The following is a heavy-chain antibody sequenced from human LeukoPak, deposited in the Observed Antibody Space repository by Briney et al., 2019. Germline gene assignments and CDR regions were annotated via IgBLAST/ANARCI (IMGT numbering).Heavy chain of an antibody. CDR2: IRSKAYGGTT. J-gene: IGHJ4*02. CDR3: IKGGSNSPFDY. V-gene: IGHV3-49*03. Sequence: GGSLRLSCTASGFTFGDYAMSWFRQAPGKGLEWVGFIRSKAYGGTTEDAASVKGRFTISRDDSKSIAYLQMNSLKTEDTAIYYCIKGGSNSPFDYWGQGTLVTVSS. CDR1: GFTFGDYA. D-gene: IGHD1-26*01.